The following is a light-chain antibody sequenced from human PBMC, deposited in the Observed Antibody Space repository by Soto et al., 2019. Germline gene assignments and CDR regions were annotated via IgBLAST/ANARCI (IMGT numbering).Light chain of an antibody. V-gene: IGKV1-39*01. J-gene: IGKJ4*01. CDR2: AAS. CDR1: QSISSY. CDR3: QQSYSTPPALT. Sequence: DIQMTQSPSSLSASVGDRVTITCRASQSISSYLNWYQQKPGKAPKLLIYAASSLQSGVPSRFSGSGSGTDFTITISSLQPEDFATCYCQQSYSTPPALTFGGGTKVEIK.